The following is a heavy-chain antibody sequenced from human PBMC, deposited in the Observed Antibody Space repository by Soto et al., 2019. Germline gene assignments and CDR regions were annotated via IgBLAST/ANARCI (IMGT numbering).Heavy chain of an antibody. CDR3: ARGRIQLWLRLSDAFDI. D-gene: IGHD5-18*01. CDR1: GGSFSGYY. V-gene: IGHV4-34*01. Sequence: SETLSLTCAVYGGSFSGYYWSWIRQPPGKGLEWIGEINHSGSTNYNPSLKSRVTISVDTSKNQFSLKLSSVTAADTAVYYCARGRIQLWLRLSDAFDIWGQGTMVTV. CDR2: INHSGST. J-gene: IGHJ3*02.